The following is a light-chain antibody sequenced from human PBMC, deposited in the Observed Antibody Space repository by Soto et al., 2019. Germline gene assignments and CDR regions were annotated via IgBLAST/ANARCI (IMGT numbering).Light chain of an antibody. Sequence: ILMTQSPATLSVSPGERATLSCRASKSVTNNLAWYQQKPGQAPRLLIYDASTRATGIPARFSGSGSGTEFTLTISGLQSEDFAVYYCQQYNNWPPWTFGQGTKVEIK. J-gene: IGKJ1*01. CDR1: KSVTNN. V-gene: IGKV3-15*01. CDR2: DAS. CDR3: QQYNNWPPWT.